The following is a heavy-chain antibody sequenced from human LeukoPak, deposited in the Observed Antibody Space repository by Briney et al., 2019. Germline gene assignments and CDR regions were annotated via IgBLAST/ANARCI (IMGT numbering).Heavy chain of an antibody. D-gene: IGHD3-3*01. CDR1: GFTFSSYW. CDR3: ARASPPLYDFWSGYDY. CDR2: IKQDGSEK. Sequence: GGSLRLSRAASGFTFSSYWMSWVRQAPGKGLEWVGNIKQDGSEKYYVDSVKGRFTISRDNAKNSLYLQMNSLRAEDTAVYYCARASPPLYDFWSGYDYWGQGTLVTVSS. V-gene: IGHV3-7*01. J-gene: IGHJ4*02.